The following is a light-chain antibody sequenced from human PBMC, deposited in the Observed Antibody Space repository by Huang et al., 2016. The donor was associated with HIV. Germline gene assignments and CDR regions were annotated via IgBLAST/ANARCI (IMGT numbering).Light chain of an antibody. CDR3: QQYDNWPLT. CDR2: GAS. J-gene: IGKJ5*01. CDR1: HSVSSN. Sequence: ERVFTQSPATRSGAPGERVTLPCRASHSVSSNLAWYQKKPGQAPRLLIHGASTRATGIPSRFSGSGSGTEFTLTISSLQSEDCGVYFCQQYDNWPLTFGQGTQLEIK. V-gene: IGKV3-15*01.